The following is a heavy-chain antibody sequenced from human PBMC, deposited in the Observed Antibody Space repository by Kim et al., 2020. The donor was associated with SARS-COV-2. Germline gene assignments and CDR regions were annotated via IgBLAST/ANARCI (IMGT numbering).Heavy chain of an antibody. V-gene: IGHV3-23*01. D-gene: IGHD2-8*02. CDR3: AKDGHHTYWYYYMDV. J-gene: IGHJ6*03. Sequence: ADVMKGRFTISRENSKTTLYLQMTVLRVEDTAIYYCAKDGHHTYWYYYMDVWGKGTTVTVSS.